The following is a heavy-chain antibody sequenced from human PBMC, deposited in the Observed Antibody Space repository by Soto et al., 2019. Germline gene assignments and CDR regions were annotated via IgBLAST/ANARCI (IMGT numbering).Heavy chain of an antibody. Sequence: SETLALACTVSGGSISIGGYAGSWISQHPGKGLEWIGYIYYSGSTYYNPSLKSRVTISVDTSKNQFSLKLSSVTAADTAVYYCARGRITGTRRPYYFDYWGQGTLVTVSS. CDR1: GGSISIGGYA. V-gene: IGHV4-31*03. D-gene: IGHD1-7*01. CDR3: ARGRITGTRRPYYFDY. J-gene: IGHJ4*02. CDR2: IYYSGST.